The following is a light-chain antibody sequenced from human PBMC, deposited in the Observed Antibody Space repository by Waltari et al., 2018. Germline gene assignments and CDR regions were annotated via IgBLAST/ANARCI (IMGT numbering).Light chain of an antibody. CDR1: QSVRHRNASSY. J-gene: IGKJ1*01. CDR2: KVT. CDR3: MQSTKVPWT. V-gene: IGKV2-28*01. Sequence: EIILTQTPPALPVTPGEPATISCGSSQSVRHRNASSYLHWYQQKPGQSPRLFIYKVTTRESGIPDRFSGSGSGTDFTLRISRVEPEDVGVYHCMQSTKVPWTFGQGTKVEIK.